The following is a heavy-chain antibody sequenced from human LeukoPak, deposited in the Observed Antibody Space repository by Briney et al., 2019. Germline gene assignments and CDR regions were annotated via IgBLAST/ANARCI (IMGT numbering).Heavy chain of an antibody. D-gene: IGHD1-26*01. V-gene: IGHV4-59*11. Sequence: PSETLSLTCTVSGGSISSHYWSWLRQPPGKGLEWIGYIYDSGSTNYNPSLKSRVTISIDTSKNQFSLKLSSVTAADTAIYYRARVGGTNYYYYGMDVWGQGTTVTVSS. CDR2: IYDSGST. J-gene: IGHJ6*02. CDR3: ARVGGTNYYYYGMDV. CDR1: GGSISSHY.